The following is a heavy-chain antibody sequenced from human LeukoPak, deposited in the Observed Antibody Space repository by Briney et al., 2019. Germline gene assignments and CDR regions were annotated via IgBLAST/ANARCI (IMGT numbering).Heavy chain of an antibody. J-gene: IGHJ4*02. Sequence: ASVKVSCKASAYTFTSYDINWVRQVTGQGLEWMGWMNPNIGNTGYAQKCQGRVTMSRNTSISTAYMKLSSLRSEDTAVYYCAGAGARYDILTGYSFAYWDQGTLVTVSS. V-gene: IGHV1-8*01. CDR2: MNPNIGNT. CDR3: AGAGARYDILTGYSFAY. D-gene: IGHD3-9*01. CDR1: AYTFTSYD.